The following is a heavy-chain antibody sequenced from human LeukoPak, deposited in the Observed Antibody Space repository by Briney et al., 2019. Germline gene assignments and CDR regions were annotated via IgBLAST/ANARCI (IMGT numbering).Heavy chain of an antibody. D-gene: IGHD4-17*01. J-gene: IGHJ4*02. Sequence: SVKVSCKASGGTFSSYAISWVRQAPGQGLEWMGGIIPIFGTANYAQKFQGRVTITADESTSTAYMELSSLRSEDTAVYYCARVNSYGDYSYHFDYWGQGTLVTVSS. CDR2: IIPIFGTA. CDR3: ARVNSYGDYSYHFDY. V-gene: IGHV1-69*13. CDR1: GGTFSSYA.